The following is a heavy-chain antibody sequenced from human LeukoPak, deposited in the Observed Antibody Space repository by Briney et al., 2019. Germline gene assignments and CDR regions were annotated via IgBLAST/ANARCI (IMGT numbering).Heavy chain of an antibody. Sequence: PSETLSLTCTVSGGSISSYYWSWIRQPPGKGLEWIGEINHSGSTNYNPSLKSRVTISVDTSKNQFSLKLSSVTAADTAVYYCAREMYYGSGSYYEDYWGQGTLVTVSS. V-gene: IGHV4-34*01. J-gene: IGHJ4*02. CDR3: AREMYYGSGSYYEDY. CDR1: GGSISSYY. D-gene: IGHD3-10*01. CDR2: INHSGST.